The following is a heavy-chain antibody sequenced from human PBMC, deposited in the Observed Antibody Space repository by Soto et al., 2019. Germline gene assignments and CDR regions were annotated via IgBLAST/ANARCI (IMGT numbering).Heavy chain of an antibody. CDR2: IYYSGST. CDR1: GGSISSGGYY. J-gene: IGHJ4*02. Sequence: SETLSLTCTVSGGSISSGGYYWSWIRQHPGKGLEWIGYIYYSGSTYYNPSLKSRVTISVDTSKNQFSLKLSSVTAADTAVYYCARSELYSGYPIFDYWGQGTLVTVSS. CDR3: ARSELYSGYPIFDY. D-gene: IGHD5-12*01. V-gene: IGHV4-31*03.